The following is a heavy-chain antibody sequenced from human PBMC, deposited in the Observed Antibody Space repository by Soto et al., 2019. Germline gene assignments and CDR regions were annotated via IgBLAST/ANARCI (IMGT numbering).Heavy chain of an antibody. CDR1: GFTFSSYG. CDR3: GKDMGIVVVPAAPFPPEY. D-gene: IGHD2-2*03. J-gene: IGHJ4*02. Sequence: QVQLVESGGGVVQPGRSLRLSCAASGFTFSSYGMHWVRQAPGKGLEWVAVISYDGSNKYYADYVKGRFTISRDNSKNTWYVQMNRLRAEDTAVYYCGKDMGIVVVPAAPFPPEYWGQGTLVTVSS. V-gene: IGHV3-30*18. CDR2: ISYDGSNK.